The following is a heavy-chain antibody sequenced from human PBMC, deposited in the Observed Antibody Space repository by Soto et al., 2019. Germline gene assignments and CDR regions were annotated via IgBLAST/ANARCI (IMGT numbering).Heavy chain of an antibody. J-gene: IGHJ4*02. CDR2: INHSGST. CDR3: ARGGGIAARPSHFDY. CDR1: GGSFSGYY. D-gene: IGHD6-6*01. Sequence: KPSETLSLTCAVYGGSFSGYYWSWIRQPPGKGLEWIGEINHSGSTNYNPSLKSRVTISVDTSKNQFSLKLSSVTAADTAVYYSARGGGIAARPSHFDYWGQGTLVTVSS. V-gene: IGHV4-34*01.